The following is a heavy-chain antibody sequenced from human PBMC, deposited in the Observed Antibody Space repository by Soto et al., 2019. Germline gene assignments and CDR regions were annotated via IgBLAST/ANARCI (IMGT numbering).Heavy chain of an antibody. CDR2: ISAYDGNT. V-gene: IGHV1-18*01. CDR3: ARGGYYGSSGSRIYYYYGMNV. J-gene: IGHJ6*02. CDR1: GYTFTSYG. Sequence: QAQLVQSGAEVKKPGASVKVSCKASGYTFTSYGIAWVRQAPGQGLEWLGWISAYDGNTKYAQMLQGRVSLPTQTTTNTAYMEPRSRRSDDRAMYFCARGGYYGSSGSRIYYYYGMNVWGQGTTVTVSS. D-gene: IGHD3-22*01.